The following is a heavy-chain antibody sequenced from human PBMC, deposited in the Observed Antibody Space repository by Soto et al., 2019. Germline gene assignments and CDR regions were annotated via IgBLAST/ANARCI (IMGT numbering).Heavy chain of an antibody. J-gene: IGHJ4*02. D-gene: IGHD2-15*01. CDR1: GYIFTSYT. CDR2: INAGKGNT. Sequence: AASVKVSCKAAGYIFTSYTMHWVRQAPGQKLEWMGCINAGKGNTKYSQRCQGRVTITRDTSASTGYMELSTLRSEDTAVYFCPSSIADASFDYWGQGTPVTVYS. CDR3: PSSIADASFDY. V-gene: IGHV1-3*01.